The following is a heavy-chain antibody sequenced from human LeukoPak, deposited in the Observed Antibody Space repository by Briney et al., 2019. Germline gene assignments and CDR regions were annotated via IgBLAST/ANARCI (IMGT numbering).Heavy chain of an antibody. D-gene: IGHD5-18*01. Sequence: SETLSLTCAVYGGSFSGYYWSWIRQPPGKGLEWIGEINHSGSTNYNPSLKSRVTISVDTSKNQFSMKLSSVTAADTAVYYCARTRIQLWLYYFDYWGQGTLVTVSS. J-gene: IGHJ4*02. V-gene: IGHV4-34*01. CDR3: ARTRIQLWLYYFDY. CDR2: INHSGST. CDR1: GGSFSGYY.